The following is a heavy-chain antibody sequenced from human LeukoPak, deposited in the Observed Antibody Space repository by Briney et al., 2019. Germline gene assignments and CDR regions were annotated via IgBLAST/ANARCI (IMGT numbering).Heavy chain of an antibody. V-gene: IGHV3-23*01. J-gene: IGHJ6*03. Sequence: QSGGSLRLSCAASGFTFSSFAMSWVRQAPGKGLEWVSAITGSGGSTYYADSVKGRFTLSRDNSKNSPYLQMNSLRAEDTAVYYCARDYAAADNGDYYYYYMDVWGKGTTVTVSS. CDR1: GFTFSSFA. CDR3: ARDYAAADNGDYYYYYMDV. D-gene: IGHD6-13*01. CDR2: ITGSGGST.